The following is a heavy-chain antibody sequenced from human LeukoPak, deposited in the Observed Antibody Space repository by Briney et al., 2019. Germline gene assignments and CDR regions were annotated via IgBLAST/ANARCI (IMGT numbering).Heavy chain of an antibody. CDR3: ARHYYASGSYYNDY. CDR2: MKQDGSEK. V-gene: IGHV3-7*01. J-gene: IGHJ4*02. D-gene: IGHD3-10*01. CDR1: GFTFSDYW. Sequence: GGSLRLSCAASGFTFSDYWMSWVRQVPGKGLEWVANMKQDGSEKYYVDSVKGRFTISRDNAKNSLYLQMNSLRAEDTAVYYCARHYYASGSYYNDYWGQGTLVTVSS.